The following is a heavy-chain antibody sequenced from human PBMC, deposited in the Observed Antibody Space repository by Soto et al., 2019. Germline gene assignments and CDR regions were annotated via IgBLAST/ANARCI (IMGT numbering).Heavy chain of an antibody. Sequence: RSETLSLTCAVYGGSFSGYYWSWIRQPPGKGLEWVGEINHSGSTNYNPSLKSRVTISVDTSKNQFSLKLSSVTAADTAVYYCARGRTYYYDSSGYYYLFYWFDPWGQGTLVTVSS. CDR1: GGSFSGYY. J-gene: IGHJ5*02. CDR3: ARGRTYYYDSSGYYYLFYWFDP. CDR2: INHSGST. D-gene: IGHD3-22*01. V-gene: IGHV4-34*01.